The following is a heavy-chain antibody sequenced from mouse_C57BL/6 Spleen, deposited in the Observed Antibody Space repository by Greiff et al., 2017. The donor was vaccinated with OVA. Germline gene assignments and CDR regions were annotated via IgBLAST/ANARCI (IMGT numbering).Heavy chain of an antibody. J-gene: IGHJ1*03. D-gene: IGHD2-4*01. CDR1: GFSLTSYG. V-gene: IGHV2-2*01. Sequence: QVQLQQSGPGLVQPSQSLSITCTVSGFSLTSYGVHWVRQSPGKGLEWLGVIWSGGSTDYNAAFISRLSISKDNSKSQVFFKMNSLQADDTAIYYCARWYDYDDWYFDVWGTGTTVTVSS. CDR3: ARWYDYDDWYFDV. CDR2: IWSGGST.